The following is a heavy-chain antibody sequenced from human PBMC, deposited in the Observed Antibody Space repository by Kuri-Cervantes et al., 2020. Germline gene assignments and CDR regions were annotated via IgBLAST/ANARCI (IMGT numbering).Heavy chain of an antibody. J-gene: IGHJ6*02. V-gene: IGHV1-8*01. CDR1: GYTFTSYD. CDR2: MNPNSGNT. Sequence: ASVKVSCKASGYTFTSYDINWVRQATGQGLEWMGWMNPNSGNTGYAQKFQGRVTMTRDTSIGTAYMELSRLRSDDTAVYYCARDHGYGDYVDYYGMDVWGQGTTVTVSS. CDR3: ARDHGYGDYVDYYGMDV. D-gene: IGHD4-17*01.